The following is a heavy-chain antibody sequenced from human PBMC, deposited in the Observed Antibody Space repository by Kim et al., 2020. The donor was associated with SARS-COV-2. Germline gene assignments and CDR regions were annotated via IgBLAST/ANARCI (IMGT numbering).Heavy chain of an antibody. V-gene: IGHV1-3*01. Sequence: ASVKVSCKTSGYTFTHYAMHWVRQAPGQRLEWMGYISGDNGDTKYSQKFQGRVTITRDTSATTAYMELSSLTSEDTAVYYCARGAGGYPGYILDDWGQGTLAIVSS. CDR3: ARGAGGYPGYILDD. CDR2: ISGDNGDT. D-gene: IGHD3-22*01. CDR1: GYTFTHYA. J-gene: IGHJ4*02.